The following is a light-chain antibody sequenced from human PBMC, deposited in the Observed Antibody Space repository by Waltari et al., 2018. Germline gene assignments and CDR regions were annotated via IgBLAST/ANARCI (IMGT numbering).Light chain of an antibody. Sequence: QSALTQPASVSGSLGQSITISCTGTSSDVGAYTLVSCYQQQPGRAPRVIIFDVNDRPSGASRRFSASKAGNAASLAISGLQAEDEADYYCSSHTTAQTYVFGTGTRVTVL. V-gene: IGLV2-14*03. CDR1: SSDVGAYTL. CDR2: DVN. J-gene: IGLJ1*01. CDR3: SSHTTAQTYV.